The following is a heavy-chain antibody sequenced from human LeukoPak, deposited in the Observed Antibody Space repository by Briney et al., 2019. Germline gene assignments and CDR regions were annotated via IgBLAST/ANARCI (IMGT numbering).Heavy chain of an antibody. CDR1: GYTLTELS. CDR3: ATPGPMVRGVIGYFDY. V-gene: IGHV1-24*01. D-gene: IGHD3-10*01. Sequence: ASVKVSCKVSGYTLTELSMHWVRQAPGKGLEWMGGFDPEDGETIYAQKFQGRVTMTEDTSTDTAYMELSSLRSEDTAVYYRATPGPMVRGVIGYFDYWGQGTLVTVSS. J-gene: IGHJ4*02. CDR2: FDPEDGET.